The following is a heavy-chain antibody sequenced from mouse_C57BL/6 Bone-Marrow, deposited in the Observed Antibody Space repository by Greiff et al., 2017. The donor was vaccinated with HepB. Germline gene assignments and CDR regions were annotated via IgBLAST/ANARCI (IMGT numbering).Heavy chain of an antibody. J-gene: IGHJ4*01. CDR2: IRSKSNNYAT. CDR1: GFSFNTYA. V-gene: IGHV10-1*01. Sequence: GGGLVQPKGSLKLSCAASGFSFNTYAMNWVRQAPGKGLEWVARIRSKSNNYATYYADSVKDRFTISRDDSESMLYLQMNNLKTEDTAMYYCVRHDGRSYYAMDYWGQGTSVTVSS. D-gene: IGHD2-3*01. CDR3: VRHDGRSYYAMDY.